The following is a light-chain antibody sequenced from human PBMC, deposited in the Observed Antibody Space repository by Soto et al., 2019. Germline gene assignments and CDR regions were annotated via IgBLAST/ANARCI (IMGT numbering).Light chain of an antibody. V-gene: IGKV3-15*01. CDR3: QQYNNWPPWT. CDR2: DAS. Sequence: GEKSPLSCRASQSVSSYLAWYQQKPGQAPRLLIYDASTRATGIPARFSGSGSGTEFTLTISSLQSEDFAVYYCQQYNNWPPWTFGQGTKVDIK. CDR1: QSVSSY. J-gene: IGKJ1*01.